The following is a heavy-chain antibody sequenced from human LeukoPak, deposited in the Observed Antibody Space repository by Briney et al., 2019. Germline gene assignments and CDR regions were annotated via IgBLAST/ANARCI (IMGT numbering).Heavy chain of an antibody. Sequence: GGSLRLSCAASGFTFSTYAMTWVRQAPGKGLEWVSLISRGGDVAYYADSVKGRFTISRDSSKNTLYLQMHSLRAEDTAVYYCAARPGEVAVPYDYWGQGTLVTVSS. CDR1: GFTFSTYA. D-gene: IGHD2-15*01. V-gene: IGHV3-23*01. CDR2: ISRGGDVA. CDR3: AARPGEVAVPYDY. J-gene: IGHJ4*02.